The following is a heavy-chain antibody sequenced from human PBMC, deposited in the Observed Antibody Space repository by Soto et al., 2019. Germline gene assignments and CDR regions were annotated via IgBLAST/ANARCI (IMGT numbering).Heavy chain of an antibody. J-gene: IGHJ4*02. V-gene: IGHV1-69*04. CDR3: ARDANYYGSGSYGDY. CDR2: IIPILGIA. D-gene: IGHD3-10*01. CDR1: GGTFSSYT. Sequence: SVKVSCKASGGTFSSYTISWVRQAPGQGLEWMGRIIPILGIANYARKFQGRVTITADKSTSTAYMELSSLRSEDTAVYYCARDANYYGSGSYGDYWGQGTLVTVSS.